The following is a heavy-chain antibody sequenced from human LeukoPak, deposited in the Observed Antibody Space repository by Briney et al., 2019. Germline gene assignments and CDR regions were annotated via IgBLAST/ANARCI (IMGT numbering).Heavy chain of an antibody. D-gene: IGHD2-15*01. Sequence: GGSLRLSCAASGFTFSTYAMTWVRQAPGKGLEWLSSISPMGDYIYYVDSVKGRFTISRDNAKNSLYLQMNSLRAEDTAVYYCAREKDGDAFDIWGQGTMVTVSS. CDR3: AREKDGDAFDI. J-gene: IGHJ3*02. CDR1: GFTFSTYA. V-gene: IGHV3-21*01. CDR2: ISPMGDYI.